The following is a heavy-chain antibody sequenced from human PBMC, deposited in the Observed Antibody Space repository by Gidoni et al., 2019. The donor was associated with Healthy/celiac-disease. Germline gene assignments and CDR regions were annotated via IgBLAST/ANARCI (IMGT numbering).Heavy chain of an antibody. D-gene: IGHD6-13*01. CDR2: IYSGGST. CDR3: ARDLAGYDAFDI. Sequence: ELQLVETGGGLIQPGGSLRLSCAASAFTVSSNYMSWVRQAPGKGLEWVSVIYSGGSTYYADSVKGRFTISRDNSKNTLYLQMNSLRAEDTAVYYCARDLAGYDAFDIWGQGTMVTVSS. V-gene: IGHV3-53*02. CDR1: AFTVSSNY. J-gene: IGHJ3*02.